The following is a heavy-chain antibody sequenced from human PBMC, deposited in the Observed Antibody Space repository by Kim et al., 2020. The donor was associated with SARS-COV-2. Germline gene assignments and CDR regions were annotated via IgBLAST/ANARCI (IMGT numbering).Heavy chain of an antibody. J-gene: IGHJ4*02. CDR3: ARGPYSGYEYFFDY. D-gene: IGHD5-12*01. V-gene: IGHV3-21*01. Sequence: YADSVEGQFTISRDNGKNSLYLQMNSLRAEDTALYYCARGPYSGYEYFFDYWGQGALVTVTS.